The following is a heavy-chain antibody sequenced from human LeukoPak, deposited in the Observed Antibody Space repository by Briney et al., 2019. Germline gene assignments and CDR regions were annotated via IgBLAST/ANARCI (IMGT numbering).Heavy chain of an antibody. CDR2: ISSSSYI. J-gene: IGHJ4*02. D-gene: IGHD6-13*01. CDR1: GFTFSSYS. Sequence: GGSLRLSCAASGFTFSSYSMNWVRQAPGKGLEWVSSISSSSYIYYADSVKGRFTISRDNAKNSLYLQMNSLRAEDTAVYYCASTSSSWGYYFDYWGQGTLVTVSS. V-gene: IGHV3-21*01. CDR3: ASTSSSWGYYFDY.